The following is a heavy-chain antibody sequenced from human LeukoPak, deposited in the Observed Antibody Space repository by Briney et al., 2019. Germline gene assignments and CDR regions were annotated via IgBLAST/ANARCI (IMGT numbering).Heavy chain of an antibody. CDR1: RFTFSTYA. D-gene: IGHD3-22*01. V-gene: IGHV3-30*04. CDR2: ISYDGTNK. CDR3: TRGPGYHDSSYLDY. J-gene: IGHJ4*02. Sequence: GGSLRLSCAASRFTFSTYAMHWVRQAPGKGLEWVAVISYDGTNKNHADSVKGRFIISRDNSKNTLYLQMNSLRVEDAAVYYCTRGPGYHDSSYLDYWGQGTLVTVSS.